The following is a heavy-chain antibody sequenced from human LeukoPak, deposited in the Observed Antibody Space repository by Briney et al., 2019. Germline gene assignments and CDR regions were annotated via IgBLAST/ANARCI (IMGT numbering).Heavy chain of an antibody. CDR3: AGAPNDHYFDY. J-gene: IGHJ4*02. Sequence: SETLSLTCTVSGGPISSYYRSWVRQPPGKGLERIGYIFYSGSTYYNPFLRSRVTISVDTSKNQFSLKLSSVTAADTAVYYCAGAPNDHYFDYWGQGILVTVSS. D-gene: IGHD1-1*01. CDR1: GGPISSYY. CDR2: IFYSGST. V-gene: IGHV4-59*01.